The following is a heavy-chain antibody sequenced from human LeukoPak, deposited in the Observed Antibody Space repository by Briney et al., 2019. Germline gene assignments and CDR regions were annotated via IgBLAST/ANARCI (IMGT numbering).Heavy chain of an antibody. CDR2: ISGSGYST. Sequence: GGSLRLSCAASGFTFSNYGLSWVRQAPGKGLEWVSAISGSGYSTYYADSVKGRFTISRDNSKNTLYLQMNSLRAEDTAIYYCAKNGDRGAYCSGGSCYPYYYYYIDVWGKGTTVTISS. V-gene: IGHV3-23*01. D-gene: IGHD2-15*01. CDR3: AKNGDRGAYCSGGSCYPYYYYYIDV. CDR1: GFTFSNYG. J-gene: IGHJ6*03.